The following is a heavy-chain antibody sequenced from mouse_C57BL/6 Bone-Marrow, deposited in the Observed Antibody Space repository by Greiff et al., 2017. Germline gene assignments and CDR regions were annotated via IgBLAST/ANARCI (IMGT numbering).Heavy chain of an antibody. J-gene: IGHJ2*01. CDR1: GFNIKDYY. Sequence: EVQLQQSGAELVKPGASVKLSCTASGFNIKDYYMNWVKQRTEQGLEWIGRIDPEDGETKYAPQFQGKATITADTSSNTAYLRLSSLTSEDTAVYYCARSGLRYCFDYWGQGTTLTVSA. D-gene: IGHD1-1*01. CDR2: IDPEDGET. V-gene: IGHV14-2*01. CDR3: ARSGLRYCFDY.